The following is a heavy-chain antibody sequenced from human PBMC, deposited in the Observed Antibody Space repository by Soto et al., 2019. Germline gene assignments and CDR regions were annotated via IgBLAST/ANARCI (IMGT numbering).Heavy chain of an antibody. Sequence: PXATLSLTCTVSGGSISSYYWSWIRQPPGKGLEWIGYIYYSGSTNYNPSLKSRVTISVDTSKNQFSLKLSSVTAADTAVYYCASSLADYYDSSGYNFDYWGQGTLVTVSS. V-gene: IGHV4-59*01. CDR1: GGSISSYY. D-gene: IGHD3-22*01. CDR3: ASSLADYYDSSGYNFDY. CDR2: IYYSGST. J-gene: IGHJ4*02.